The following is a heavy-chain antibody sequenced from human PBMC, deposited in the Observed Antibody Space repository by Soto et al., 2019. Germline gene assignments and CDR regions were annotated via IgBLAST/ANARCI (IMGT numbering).Heavy chain of an antibody. CDR2: IKSKTDGGTT. CDR1: GFTFSNAW. J-gene: IGHJ6*02. D-gene: IGHD1-26*01. CDR3: TTAGVGATVGYYYYGMDV. V-gene: IGHV3-15*01. Sequence: GGSLRLSCAASGFTFSNAWMSWVRQAPGKGLEWVGRIKSKTDGGTTDYAAPVKGRFTISRDDSKNTLYLQMNSLKTEDTAVYYCTTAGVGATVGYYYYGMDVWGQGTTVTVSS.